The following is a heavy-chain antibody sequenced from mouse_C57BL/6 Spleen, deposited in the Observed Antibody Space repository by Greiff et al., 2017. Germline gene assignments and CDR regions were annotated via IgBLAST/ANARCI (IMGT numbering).Heavy chain of an antibody. CDR3: ARHRWDRSYAMDY. CDR2: ISGGGGNT. CDR1: GFTFSSYT. Sequence: EVQVVESGGGLVKPGGSLKLSCAASGFTFSSYTMSWVRQTPEKRLEWVATISGGGGNTYYPDSVKGRFTISRDNAKNTLYLQMSRLRSEDTALYYCARHRWDRSYAMDYWGQGTSVTVSS. J-gene: IGHJ4*01. V-gene: IGHV5-9*01. D-gene: IGHD3-3*01.